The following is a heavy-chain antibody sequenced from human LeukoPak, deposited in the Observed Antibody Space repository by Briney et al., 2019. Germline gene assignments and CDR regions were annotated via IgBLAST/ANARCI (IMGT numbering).Heavy chain of an antibody. CDR3: ARIARRYYYDSSGLDAFDI. Sequence: PSETLSLTCTVSGGSISSYYWSWIRQPPGKGLEWIGYIYYSGSTNYNPSLKSRVPISVDTSKNQFSLKLSSVTAADTAVYYCARIARRYYYDSSGLDAFDIWGQGTMVTVSS. V-gene: IGHV4-59*01. CDR2: IYYSGST. J-gene: IGHJ3*02. CDR1: GGSISSYY. D-gene: IGHD3-22*01.